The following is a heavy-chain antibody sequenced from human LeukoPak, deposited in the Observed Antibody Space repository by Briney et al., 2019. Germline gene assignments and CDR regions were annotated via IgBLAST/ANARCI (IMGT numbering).Heavy chain of an antibody. J-gene: IGHJ1*01. CDR3: ARAPKYYYDSSGYYYSAKYFQH. Sequence: KPGGSLRLSCAASGFTFSDYYMSWIRQAPGKGLEWVSYISSSGSTIYYADSVKGRFTISRDNAENSLYLQMNSLRAEDTAVYYCARAPKYYYDSSGYYYSAKYFQHWGQGTLVTVSS. V-gene: IGHV3-11*04. D-gene: IGHD3-22*01. CDR2: ISSSGSTI. CDR1: GFTFSDYY.